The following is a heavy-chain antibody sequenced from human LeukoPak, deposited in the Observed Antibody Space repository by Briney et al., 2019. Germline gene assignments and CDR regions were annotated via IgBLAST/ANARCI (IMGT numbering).Heavy chain of an antibody. V-gene: IGHV3-23*01. CDR2: INDGDDGP. J-gene: IGHJ4*02. CDR1: GFTFSHYA. CDR3: TRSLNYLTSGTSRRDFDS. Sequence: QPGGSLRLSCTASGFTFSHYAMIWVRQTPGKGLEWVSAINDGDDGPYYADSVKGRFTISRDNSKNTLFLQMNNLRAEDTALYYCTRSLNYLTSGTSRRDFDSWGQGTLVTVSS. D-gene: IGHD3-10*01.